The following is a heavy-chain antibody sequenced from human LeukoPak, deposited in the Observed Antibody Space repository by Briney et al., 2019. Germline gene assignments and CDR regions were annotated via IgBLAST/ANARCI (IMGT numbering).Heavy chain of an antibody. Sequence: GGSLRLSCAASGFTVSSNYMSWVRQAPGKGLEWVSVIYSGGSTYYADSVKGRLTISRDNSKNTLYLQMNSLRAEDTAVYYCARHYYDSSGWAGYIDYWGQGTLVTVSS. CDR2: IYSGGST. CDR1: GFTVSSNY. CDR3: ARHYYDSSGWAGYIDY. J-gene: IGHJ4*02. V-gene: IGHV3-53*01. D-gene: IGHD3-22*01.